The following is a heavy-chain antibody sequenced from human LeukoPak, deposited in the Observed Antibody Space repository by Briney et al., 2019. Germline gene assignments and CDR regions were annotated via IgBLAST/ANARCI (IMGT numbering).Heavy chain of an antibody. V-gene: IGHV3-30*02. CDR2: IPSDGSNN. CDR1: GVTFSRHV. J-gene: IGHJ6*03. CDR3: AKPFMVGATGYYYYYMDV. Sequence: GGSQRLSCAASGVTFSRHVMHWVRQAPGKGLEWVAFIPSDGSNNYYADSVKGRFTISRDNSKNTLYLQMNSLRAEDTAVYYCAKPFMVGATGYYYYYMDVWGEGTTVTVSS. D-gene: IGHD1-26*01.